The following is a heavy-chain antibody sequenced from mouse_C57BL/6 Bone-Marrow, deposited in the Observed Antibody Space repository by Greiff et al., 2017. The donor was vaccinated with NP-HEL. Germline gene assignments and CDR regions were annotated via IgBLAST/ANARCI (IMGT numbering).Heavy chain of an antibody. Sequence: EVMLVESGPVLVKPGASVKMSCKASGYTFTDYYMNWVKQSHGKSLEWIGVINPYNGGTSYNQKFKGKATLTVDKSSSTAYMELNSLTSEDSAVYYCAMIYDGYSLYWYFDVWGTGTTVTVSS. J-gene: IGHJ1*03. CDR1: GYTFTDYY. V-gene: IGHV1-19*01. CDR3: AMIYDGYSLYWYFDV. CDR2: INPYNGGT. D-gene: IGHD2-3*01.